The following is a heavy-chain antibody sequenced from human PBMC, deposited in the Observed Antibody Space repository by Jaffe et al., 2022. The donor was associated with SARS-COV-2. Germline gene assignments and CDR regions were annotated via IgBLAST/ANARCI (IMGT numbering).Heavy chain of an antibody. J-gene: IGHJ4*02. CDR1: GGSISSYY. CDR2: IYTSGST. Sequence: QVQLQESGPGLVKPSETLSLTCTVSGGSISSYYWSWIRQPAGKGLEWIGRIYTSGSTNYNPSLKSRVTMSVDTSKNQFSLKLSSVTAADTAVYYCAREGQLPYCSGGSCYRRGFDYWGQGTLVTVSS. D-gene: IGHD2-15*01. V-gene: IGHV4-4*07. CDR3: AREGQLPYCSGGSCYRRGFDY.